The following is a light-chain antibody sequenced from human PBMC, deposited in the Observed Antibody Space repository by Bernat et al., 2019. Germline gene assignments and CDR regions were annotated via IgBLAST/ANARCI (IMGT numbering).Light chain of an antibody. CDR2: NVN. CDR1: SSDVGSYDY. J-gene: IGLJ2*01. V-gene: IGLV2-8*01. CDR3: SSYEGSNNLV. Sequence: QSALIQPPSVSGSPGQSVTISCTGTSSDVGSYDYVSWYQQHPGTVPKPMIYNVNTRPSGVPDRFSGSKSGNTASMTISGLQAEDEADYFCSSYEGSNNLVFGGGTKLTVL.